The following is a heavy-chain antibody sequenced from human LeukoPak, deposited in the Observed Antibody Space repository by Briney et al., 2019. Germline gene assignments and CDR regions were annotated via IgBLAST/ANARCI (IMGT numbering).Heavy chain of an antibody. Sequence: SETLSLTCGVSGGSMSDQYWSWIRQPPGKGLEWIGFIYDTGRTTYNGRTNYSPSLARRLTISMDTSKNQFSLKLTSVTAADTAVYFCARGHRYNNGYPCCDSWGQGTLVYVS. CDR1: GGSMSDQY. J-gene: IGHJ4*02. D-gene: IGHD5-12*01. V-gene: IGHV4-59*11. CDR3: ARGHRYNNGYPCCDS. CDR2: IYDTGRTTYNGRT.